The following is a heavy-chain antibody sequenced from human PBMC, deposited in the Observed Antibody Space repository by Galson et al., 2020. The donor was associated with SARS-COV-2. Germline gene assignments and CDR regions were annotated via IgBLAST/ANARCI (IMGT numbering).Heavy chain of an antibody. V-gene: IGHV4-61*01. J-gene: IGHJ4*02. Sequence: SETLSLTCTVSGGSVSSGSYYWSWIRQPPGKGLEWIGYIYYSGSTNYNPSLKSRVTISVDTSKNQFSLKLSSVTAADTAVYYCARIRGVIGIQHLFDYWGQGTLVTVSS. D-gene: IGHD3-10*01. CDR1: GGSVSSGSYY. CDR2: IYYSGST. CDR3: ARIRGVIGIQHLFDY.